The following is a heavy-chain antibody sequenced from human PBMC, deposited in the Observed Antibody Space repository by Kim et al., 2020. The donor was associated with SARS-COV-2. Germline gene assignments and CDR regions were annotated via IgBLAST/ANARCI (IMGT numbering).Heavy chain of an antibody. V-gene: IGHV3-66*01. D-gene: IGHD6-13*01. CDR3: ASPGGAAAGTFYS. CDR2: IYSGGST. J-gene: IGHJ5*02. CDR1: GFTVSSNY. Sequence: GGSLRLSCAASGFTVSSNYMSWVRQAPGKGLEWVSVIYSGGSTYYADSVKGRFTISRDNSKNTLYLQMNSLRAEDTAVYYCASPGGAAAGTFYSWGQGTLVTVSS.